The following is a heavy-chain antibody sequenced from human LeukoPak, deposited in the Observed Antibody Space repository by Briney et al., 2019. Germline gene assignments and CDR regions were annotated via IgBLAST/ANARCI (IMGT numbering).Heavy chain of an antibody. CDR2: INHSGSP. CDR3: ARQQLGARYFDY. Sequence: SETLSLTCTVSGGSISSSSYYWGWIRQPPGKGLEWIGEINHSGSPNYNPSLKSRVTISVDTSKNQFSLKLSSVTATDTAVYYCARQQLGARYFDYWGQGTLVTVSS. D-gene: IGHD3-16*01. V-gene: IGHV4-39*01. CDR1: GGSISSSSYY. J-gene: IGHJ4*02.